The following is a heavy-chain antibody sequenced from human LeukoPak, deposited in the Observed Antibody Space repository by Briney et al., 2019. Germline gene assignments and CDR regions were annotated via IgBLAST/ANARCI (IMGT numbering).Heavy chain of an antibody. J-gene: IGHJ4*02. CDR3: VKEGLGYYFDY. Sequence: GGSLRLSCAASGFTFSSYAMHWVRQAPGKGLEYVSAISSNGGSTYYADSVKGRFTISRDNSKNTLYLQMSSLRAEDTAVYYCVKEGLGYYFDYWGQGTLVTVSS. V-gene: IGHV3-64D*06. CDR2: ISSNGGST. CDR1: GFTFSSYA.